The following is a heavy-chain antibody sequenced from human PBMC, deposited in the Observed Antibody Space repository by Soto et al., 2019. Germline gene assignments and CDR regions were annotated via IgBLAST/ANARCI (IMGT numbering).Heavy chain of an antibody. CDR3: ARDSSYDYVWGSYRSPFDY. D-gene: IGHD3-16*02. CDR2: ISAYNGNT. Sequence: ASVKVSFKASGYTFTSYGISWVRQAPGQGLEWMGWISAYNGNTNYAQKLQGRVTMTTDTSTSTAYMELRSLRSDDTAVYYCARDSSYDYVWGSYRSPFDYWGQGTLVTVSS. V-gene: IGHV1-18*04. J-gene: IGHJ4*02. CDR1: GYTFTSYG.